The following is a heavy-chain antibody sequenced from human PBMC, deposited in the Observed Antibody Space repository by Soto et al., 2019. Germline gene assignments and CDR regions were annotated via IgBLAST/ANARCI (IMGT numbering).Heavy chain of an antibody. J-gene: IGHJ6*02. V-gene: IGHV4-30-4*01. D-gene: IGHD2-15*01. CDR1: GGSISSGDYY. Sequence: SETLSLTCTVSGGSISSGDYYWSWIRQPPGKGLEWIGYIYYGGSTYYNPSLKSRVTISVDTSKNQFSLKLSSVTAADTAVYYCARAGGRVYYYGMDVWGQGTTVTVSS. CDR3: ARAGGRVYYYGMDV. CDR2: IYYGGST.